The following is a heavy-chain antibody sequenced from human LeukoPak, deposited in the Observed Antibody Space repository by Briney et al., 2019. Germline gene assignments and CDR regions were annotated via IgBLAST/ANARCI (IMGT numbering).Heavy chain of an antibody. V-gene: IGHV4-39*07. CDR3: ARRMVRGVIHLGDDY. J-gene: IGHJ4*02. D-gene: IGHD3-10*01. CDR1: GGSISSSSYY. CDR2: IYYSGST. Sequence: SETLSLTCTVSGGSISSSSYYWGWIRQPPGKGLEWIGSIYYSGSTYYNPSLKSRVTISVDTSKNQFSLKLSSVTAADTAVYYCARRMVRGVIHLGDDYWGQGTLVTVSS.